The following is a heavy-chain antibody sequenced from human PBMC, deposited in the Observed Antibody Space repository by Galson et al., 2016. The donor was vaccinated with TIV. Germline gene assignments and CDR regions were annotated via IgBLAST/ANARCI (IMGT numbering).Heavy chain of an antibody. Sequence: QSGAEVKKAGDSLRISCKHSGNSFRNSWIAWVRQMPGKGLEWIGMIFPDDSDTRYSPYFQGQVPITGDKSIKTAYLEWSTMKDSDTAMYYCARLAYCTPTCPTYVTFLIWGQGTRLTVS. D-gene: IGHD2-8*01. CDR1: GNSFRNSW. J-gene: IGHJ3*02. CDR2: IFPDDSDT. CDR3: ARLAYCTPTCPTYVTFLI. V-gene: IGHV5-51*01.